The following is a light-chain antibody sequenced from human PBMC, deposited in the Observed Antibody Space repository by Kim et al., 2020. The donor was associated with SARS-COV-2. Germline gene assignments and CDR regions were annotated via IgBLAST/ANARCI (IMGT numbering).Light chain of an antibody. CDR1: SSDIGSYNL. CDR3: CSYAGIWV. Sequence: QSALTPPASVSGSPGQSITISCTGTSSDIGSYNLVSWYQQHPGKAPKLMIYEVSKRPSGVSNRFSGSKSGNTASLTISGLQPEDEAVYYCCSYAGIWVFGGGTQLTVL. V-gene: IGLV2-23*02. CDR2: EVS. J-gene: IGLJ3*02.